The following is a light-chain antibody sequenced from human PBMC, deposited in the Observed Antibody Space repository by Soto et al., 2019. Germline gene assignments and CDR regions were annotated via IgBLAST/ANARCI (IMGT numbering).Light chain of an antibody. J-gene: IGLJ1*01. V-gene: IGLV1-51*01. CDR1: SSNIGVNS. CDR2: DDN. CDR3: GSWDSSLSAYV. Sequence: QSVLTQPPSVSAAPGQKVTISCSGSSSNIGVNSVSWYQQLPGTAPKLLIYDDNKRPSGIPDRFSGSKSGTSVALGITGFQTGDEADYYCGSWDSSLSAYVFGTGTKVNVL.